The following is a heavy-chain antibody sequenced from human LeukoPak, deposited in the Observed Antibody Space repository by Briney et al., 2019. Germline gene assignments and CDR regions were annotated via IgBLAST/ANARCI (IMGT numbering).Heavy chain of an antibody. CDR2: IYTSGST. Sequence: SETLSLTCSVSGGSISSYYWSWLRQPAGKGLEWIGRIYTSGSTNYNPSLKSRVTISVDTSKNQFSLKLSSVTAADTAVYYCAREQDTVMDMNWHNWFDPWGQGTLVTVSS. CDR3: AREQDTVMDMNWHNWFDP. D-gene: IGHD5-18*01. CDR1: GGSISSYY. J-gene: IGHJ5*02. V-gene: IGHV4-4*07.